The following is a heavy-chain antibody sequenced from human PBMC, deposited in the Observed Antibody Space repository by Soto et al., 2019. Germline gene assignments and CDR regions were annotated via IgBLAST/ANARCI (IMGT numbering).Heavy chain of an antibody. Sequence: EVQLVESGGGLVKPGGSLRLSCAASGFTFSNAWMSWVRQAPGKGLEWVGRIKSKTDGGTTDYAAPVKGRFTISRDDSKNTLYLQMNSLKTEDTAVYYCTTEEWLRPSGGVFDIWGQGTMVTVSS. CDR3: TTEEWLRPSGGVFDI. CDR2: IKSKTDGGTT. J-gene: IGHJ3*02. D-gene: IGHD5-12*01. V-gene: IGHV3-15*01. CDR1: GFTFSNAW.